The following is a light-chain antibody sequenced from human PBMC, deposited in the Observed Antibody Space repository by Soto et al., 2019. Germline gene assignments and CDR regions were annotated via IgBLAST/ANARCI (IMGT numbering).Light chain of an antibody. Sequence: ENVLTHSPRTLSLSPCDRATLSFRASQSVSRSYLGWYQQKPGQAPRLLMYGASIRAAGVPDRFSGSGSGTEFTLTISRLEPEDFTVYYCHHYETFGQGTKVDIK. J-gene: IGKJ1*01. CDR1: QSVSRSY. V-gene: IGKV3-20*01. CDR3: HHYET. CDR2: GAS.